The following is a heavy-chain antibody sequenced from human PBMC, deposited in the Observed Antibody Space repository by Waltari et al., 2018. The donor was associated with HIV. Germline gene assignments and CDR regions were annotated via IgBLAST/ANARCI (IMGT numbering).Heavy chain of an antibody. Sequence: VQLVESGGGSFQTGGSLRPPSAGSGFTVRNYWMVMVRHRPGKGLVWFALINSDGSTRNYADAVKGRLVISRDNSRNTVYLQLNSVKVEDTAVYFCARASHYIEFSTFDGDYYFDLWGRGTRVAVSS. CDR2: INSDGSTR. CDR1: GFTVRNYW. V-gene: IGHV3-74*01. D-gene: IGHD3-9*01. J-gene: IGHJ4*02. CDR3: ARASHYIEFSTFDGDYYFDL.